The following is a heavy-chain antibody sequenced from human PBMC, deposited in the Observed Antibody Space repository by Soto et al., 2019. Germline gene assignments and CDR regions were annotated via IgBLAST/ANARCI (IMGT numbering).Heavy chain of an antibody. D-gene: IGHD4-17*01. V-gene: IGHV4-34*01. J-gene: IGHJ6*02. CDR2: INHSGST. CDR1: GGSFSGDY. Sequence: KTSETLSLTCAVYGGSFSGDYWSWIRQPPGKGLEWIGEINHSGSTNYNPSLKSRVTISVDTSKNQFSLKLSSVTAADTAVYYCASLETTVNNPYYYYGMDVWGQGTTVTVSS. CDR3: ASLETTVNNPYYYYGMDV.